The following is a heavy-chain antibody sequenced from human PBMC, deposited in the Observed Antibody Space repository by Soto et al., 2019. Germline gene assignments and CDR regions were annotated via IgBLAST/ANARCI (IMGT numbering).Heavy chain of an antibody. Sequence: PGGSLRLSCTASGFTFGDYVMSWFRQAPGKGLEWVGFVRSKPYGGEPEYAASVKGRFTISRDDSKSIAYLQMNSLKTEDTAVYYCTRDFVDFDFWRGPPANWNHYALDVWGQGTTVTVSS. CDR2: VRSKPYGGEP. CDR1: GFTFGDYV. D-gene: IGHD3-3*01. J-gene: IGHJ6*02. V-gene: IGHV3-49*03. CDR3: TRDFVDFDFWRGPPANWNHYALDV.